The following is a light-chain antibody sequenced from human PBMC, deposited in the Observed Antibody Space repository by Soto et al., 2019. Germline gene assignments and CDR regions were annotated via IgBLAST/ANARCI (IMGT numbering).Light chain of an antibody. Sequence: DIQMTQSPSTLSASVGDRVTITCRASQSISSWLAWYQQKPGKAPKLLIYDASSLESGVPSRFSGSGSGTDFTLTISSLQPDDFAAYYCQQYNSTLGTFGQGTKVEIK. CDR1: QSISSW. CDR2: DAS. CDR3: QQYNSTLGT. J-gene: IGKJ1*01. V-gene: IGKV1-5*01.